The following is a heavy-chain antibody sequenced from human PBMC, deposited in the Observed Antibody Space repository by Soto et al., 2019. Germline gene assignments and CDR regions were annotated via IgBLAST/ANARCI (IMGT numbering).Heavy chain of an antibody. CDR2: IWYDGSNK. D-gene: IGHD6-19*01. CDR3: AGDRYSRGWYDLDY. CDR1: GFTFSSYG. V-gene: IGHV3-33*01. J-gene: IGHJ4*02. Sequence: QVQLVESGGGVVQPGRSLRLSCAASGFTFSSYGMHWVRQAPGKGLEWVAVIWYDGSNKYYADSVKGRFTISRDNSKNTLYLQMNSLRVEDTAVYYCAGDRYSRGWYDLDYWGQGTLVTVSS.